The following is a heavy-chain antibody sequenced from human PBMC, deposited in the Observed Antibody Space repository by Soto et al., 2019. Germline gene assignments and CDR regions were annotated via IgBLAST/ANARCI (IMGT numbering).Heavy chain of an antibody. CDR3: ARDRFIAVAGTFPPPNDY. D-gene: IGHD6-19*01. J-gene: IGHJ4*02. V-gene: IGHV3-33*01. CDR2: IWYDGSNK. CDR1: GFTFSSYG. Sequence: GGSLRLSCAASGFTFSSYGMHWVRQAPGKGLEWVAVIWYDGSNKYYADSVKGRFTISRDNSKNTLYLQMNSLRAEDTAVYYCARDRFIAVAGTFPPPNDYWGQGTLVTVSS.